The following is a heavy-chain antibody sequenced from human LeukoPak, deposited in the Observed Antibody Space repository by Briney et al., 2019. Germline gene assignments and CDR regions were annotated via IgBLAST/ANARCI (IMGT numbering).Heavy chain of an antibody. V-gene: IGHV3-7*01. CDR3: ARDIDF. J-gene: IGHJ4*02. CDR1: GFAFSTYW. Sequence: PGGSLRLSCAASGFAFSTYWMDWVRQAPGKGLEGVGNINQDGSVKHYVDSERRRFNISRDNDRNSVYLQMSALRDEDTDVYYCARDIDFWGQGSLVTASS. CDR2: INQDGSVK.